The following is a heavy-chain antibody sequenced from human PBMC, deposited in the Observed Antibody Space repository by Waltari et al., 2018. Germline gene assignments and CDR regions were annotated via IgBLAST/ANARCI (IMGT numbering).Heavy chain of an antibody. V-gene: IGHV1-69*01. CDR3: ARVGGSYLGVDYFYYNMDV. CDR1: GGTFNNYA. Sequence: QVQLVQSGAEVKKPGSSVKVSCKASGGTFNNYAISWLRQAPGQGLGWMGGIIPFIHTSNSAQKFQGRFTITADGSTSTAYMELSGLRSEDTAVYFCARVGGSYLGVDYFYYNMDVWGQGTSVTVSS. D-gene: IGHD1-26*01. J-gene: IGHJ6*02. CDR2: IIPFIHTS.